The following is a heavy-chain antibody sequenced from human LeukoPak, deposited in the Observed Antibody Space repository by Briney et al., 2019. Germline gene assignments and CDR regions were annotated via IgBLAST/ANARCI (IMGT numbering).Heavy chain of an antibody. D-gene: IGHD2-15*01. J-gene: IGHJ4*02. V-gene: IGHV1-2*02. CDR2: INPNSGGT. CDR1: GYTFTGYY. Sequence: ASVKVSCKASGYTFTGYYMHWVRQAPGQGLEWMGWINPNSGGTNYAQKLQGRVTMTTDTSTSTAYMELRSLRSDDTAVYYCARERRTYCSGGSCYSKLGDFDYWGQGTLVTVSS. CDR3: ARERRTYCSGGSCYSKLGDFDY.